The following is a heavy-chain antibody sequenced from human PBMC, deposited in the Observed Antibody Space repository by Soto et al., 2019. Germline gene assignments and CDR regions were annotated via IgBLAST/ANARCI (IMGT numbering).Heavy chain of an antibody. CDR1: GYSLSRYW. V-gene: IGHV5-51*01. J-gene: IGHJ3*01. CDR3: AKSITGRPDAFDL. CDR2: IYPGDSDT. D-gene: IGHD6-6*01. Sequence: PGESRKIPCKGSGYSLSRYWNGLVRQMPGKGLEWMGIIYPGDSDTRYSPSFQGQVTISADKSISTAYLQWSSLKASDTAMYYCAKSITGRPDAFDLWGQGTMVTVSS.